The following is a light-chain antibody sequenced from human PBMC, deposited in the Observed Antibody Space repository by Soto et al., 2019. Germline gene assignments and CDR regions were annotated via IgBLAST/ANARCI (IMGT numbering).Light chain of an antibody. CDR1: QSVSSY. CDR3: QQRSNWLFT. V-gene: IGKV3-11*01. CDR2: DAS. J-gene: IGKJ3*01. Sequence: EIVLTQSPATLSLPPGERATLSCRASQSVSSYLAWYQQKPGQAPRLLIYDASNRATGIPARFSGSGSGTDFTLTISSLEPEDLAVYYCQQRSNWLFTFGPGTKVDIK.